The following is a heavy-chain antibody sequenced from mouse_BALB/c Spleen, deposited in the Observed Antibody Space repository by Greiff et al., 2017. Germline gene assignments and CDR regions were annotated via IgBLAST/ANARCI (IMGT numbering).Heavy chain of an antibody. CDR3: NANYYGDYYFDY. V-gene: IGHV14-4*02. CDR1: GFNIKDYY. J-gene: IGHJ2*01. Sequence: VQLQQSGAELVRSGASVKLSCTASGFNIKDYYMHWVKQRPEQGLEWIGWIDPENGDTEYAPKFQGKATMTADTSSNTAYLQLSSLTSEDTAVYYCNANYYGDYYFDYWGQGTTVTVSS. D-gene: IGHD1-1*01. CDR2: IDPENGDT.